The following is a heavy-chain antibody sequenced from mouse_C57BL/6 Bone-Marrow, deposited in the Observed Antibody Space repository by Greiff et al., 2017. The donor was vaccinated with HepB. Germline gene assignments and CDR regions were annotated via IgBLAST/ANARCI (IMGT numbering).Heavy chain of an antibody. CDR3: ARLEGDEAWFAY. V-gene: IGHV5-17*01. CDR2: ISSGSSTI. CDR1: GFTFSDYG. Sequence: EVQGVESGGGLVKPGGSLKLSCAASGFTFSDYGMHWVRQAPEKGLEWVAYISSGSSTIYYADTVKGRFTISRDNAKNTLFLQMTSLRSEDTAMYYCARLEGDEAWFAYWGQGTLVTVSA. D-gene: IGHD3-3*01. J-gene: IGHJ3*01.